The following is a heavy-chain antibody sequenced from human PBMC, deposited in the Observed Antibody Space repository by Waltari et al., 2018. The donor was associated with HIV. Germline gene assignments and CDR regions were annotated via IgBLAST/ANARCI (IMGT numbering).Heavy chain of an antibody. CDR3: ARDWGSGSYR. J-gene: IGHJ4*02. Sequence: EVQLVESGGGLVQPGGSLRLSCAASGFTFSSYEMNWVRQAPGKGLEWVSYVSSSGSTIYYADSVKGRFTISRDNAKNSLYLQMNSLRAEDTAVYYCARDWGSGSYRWGQGTLVTVSS. D-gene: IGHD3-10*01. CDR2: VSSSGSTI. V-gene: IGHV3-48*03. CDR1: GFTFSSYE.